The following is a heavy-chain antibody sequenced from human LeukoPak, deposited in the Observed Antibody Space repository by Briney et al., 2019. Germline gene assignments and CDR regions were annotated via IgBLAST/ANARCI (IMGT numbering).Heavy chain of an antibody. Sequence: GGSLRFSCAGSGFTVSSSYMSWVRQAPGKGLEWVSVLYSGGSIFYADSVKGRFTISRDISKNMLYLQMNSLRADDTAVYYCARGAISSWYEDWGQGTLVTVSS. CDR3: ARGAISSWYED. V-gene: IGHV3-66*01. CDR2: LYSGGSI. J-gene: IGHJ4*02. D-gene: IGHD6-13*01. CDR1: GFTVSSSY.